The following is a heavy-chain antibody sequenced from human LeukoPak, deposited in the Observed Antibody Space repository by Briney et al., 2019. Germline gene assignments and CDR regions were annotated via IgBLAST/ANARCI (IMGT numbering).Heavy chain of an antibody. J-gene: IGHJ6*03. CDR2: ISSSGSTI. Sequence: GGSLRLSCAASGFTLSRYSMNWVRQAPGKGLEWVSYISSSGSTIYYADSVKGRFTISRDNAKNSLYLQMNSLRAEDTAVYYCARERGVAPYYYYYMDVWGKGTTVTISS. CDR1: GFTLSRYS. V-gene: IGHV3-48*04. CDR3: ARERGVAPYYYYYMDV. D-gene: IGHD5-12*01.